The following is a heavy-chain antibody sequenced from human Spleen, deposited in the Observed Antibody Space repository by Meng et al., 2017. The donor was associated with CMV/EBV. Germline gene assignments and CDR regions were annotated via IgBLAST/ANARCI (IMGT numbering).Heavy chain of an antibody. D-gene: IGHD2-2*01. V-gene: IGHV3-43*01. Sequence: GESLKISCAASGFKFHEYTMHWVRQTPGKGLEWVSLINWDGGSTYYADSVKGRFTIFRDNAKNSLYLQMSSVRAEDTAVYYCARATTAVVPAAVSYWGQGTLVTVSS. J-gene: IGHJ4*02. CDR2: INWDGGST. CDR1: GFKFHEYT. CDR3: ARATTAVVPAAVSY.